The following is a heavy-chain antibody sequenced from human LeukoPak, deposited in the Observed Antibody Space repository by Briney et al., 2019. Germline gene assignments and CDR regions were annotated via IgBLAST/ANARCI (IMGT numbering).Heavy chain of an antibody. CDR3: ARDATRDRGFGELGFDY. CDR2: ISAYNGNT. CDR1: GYTFTSYG. D-gene: IGHD3-10*01. J-gene: IGHJ4*02. V-gene: IGHV1-18*01. Sequence: ASVKVSCKASGYTFTSYGISWVRQAPGQGLEWMGWISAYNGNTNYAQKFQGRVTITTDESTSTAYMELSSLRSEDTAVYYCARDATRDRGFGELGFDYWGQGTLVTVSS.